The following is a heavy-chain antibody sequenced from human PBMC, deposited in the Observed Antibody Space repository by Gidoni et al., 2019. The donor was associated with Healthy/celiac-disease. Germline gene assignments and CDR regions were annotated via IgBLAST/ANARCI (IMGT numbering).Heavy chain of an antibody. V-gene: IGHV3-11*01. J-gene: IGHJ3*02. CDR2: ISSSGSTI. CDR3: ARDGRAQQLVQSRSPARYAFDI. D-gene: IGHD6-13*01. Sequence: QVQLVESGGGLVKPGGSLRLSCAASGFTFSDYYMSWIRQAPGKGLEWVSYISSSGSTIYYADSVKGRFTISRDNAKNSLYLQMNSLRAEDTAVYYCARDGRAQQLVQSRSPARYAFDIWGQGTMVTVSS. CDR1: GFTFSDYY.